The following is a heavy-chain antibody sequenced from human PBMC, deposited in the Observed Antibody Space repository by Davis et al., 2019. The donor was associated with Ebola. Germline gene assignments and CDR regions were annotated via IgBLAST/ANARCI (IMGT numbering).Heavy chain of an antibody. CDR2: ITRGGST. V-gene: IGHV4-34*01. CDR3: ARRGRAVVRGIFYGMDV. Sequence: MPSETLSPTCAVYGGSLSADYWNWIRQPAGKWLGWIGEITRGGSTTYNPSLKSRVTISLDTSNNQFSLGLTSVTAADTALYFCARRGRAVVRGIFYGMDVWGQGTTATVSS. J-gene: IGHJ6*02. CDR1: GGSLSADY. D-gene: IGHD3-10*01.